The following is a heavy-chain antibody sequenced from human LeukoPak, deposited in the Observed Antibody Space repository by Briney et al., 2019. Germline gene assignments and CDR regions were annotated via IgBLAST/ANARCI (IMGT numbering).Heavy chain of an antibody. Sequence: GASVKVSCKASGGTFSSYGITWVRQAPGQGLEWMGGIIPIFGTANYAQKFQGRVTITADESTSTAYMELSSLRSEDTAVYYCARGGIAAAGSFDYWGQGTLVTVSS. CDR1: GGTFSSYG. J-gene: IGHJ4*02. D-gene: IGHD6-13*01. CDR3: ARGGIAAAGSFDY. CDR2: IIPIFGTA. V-gene: IGHV1-69*13.